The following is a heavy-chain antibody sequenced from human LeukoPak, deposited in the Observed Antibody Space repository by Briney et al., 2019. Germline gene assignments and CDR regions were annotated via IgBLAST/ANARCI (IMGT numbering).Heavy chain of an antibody. V-gene: IGHV3-23*01. J-gene: IGHJ6*02. D-gene: IGHD4-23*01. CDR1: GFTFSSYA. CDR3: ASSSPTVVSDTYYYYAMDV. Sequence: GGSLRLSCAASGFTFSSYAMSWVRQAPGKGLEWVSAISGSGGSTYYADSVKGRFTISRDNAKNTLYLQMNSLRAEDTAVYYCASSSPTVVSDTYYYYAMDVWGQGTTVTVSS. CDR2: ISGSGGST.